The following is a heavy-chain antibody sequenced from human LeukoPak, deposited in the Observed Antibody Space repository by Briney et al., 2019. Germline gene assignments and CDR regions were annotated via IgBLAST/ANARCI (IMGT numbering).Heavy chain of an antibody. CDR3: ARDGWELWYFDY. Sequence: PGGSLRLSCAASGFIFSSYWMSWVRQAPGKGLEWVANIKQDGSEKYYVDSVKGRFTISRDNAKNSLYLQMNSLRAEDTAVYYCARDGWELWYFDYWGQGTLVTVSS. V-gene: IGHV3-7*01. CDR1: GFIFSSYW. J-gene: IGHJ4*02. D-gene: IGHD1-26*01. CDR2: IKQDGSEK.